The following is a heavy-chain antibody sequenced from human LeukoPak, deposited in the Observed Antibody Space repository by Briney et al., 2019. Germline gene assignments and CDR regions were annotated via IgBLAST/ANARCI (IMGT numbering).Heavy chain of an antibody. CDR3: ASVTGERDYYYYYGMDV. CDR1: GGTFSSCA. CDR2: IIPILGIA. J-gene: IGHJ6*02. Sequence: GASVKVSCKASGGTFSSCAISWVRQAPGQGLEWMGRIIPILGIANYAQKFQGRVTITADKSTSTAYMELSSLRSEDTAVYYCASVTGERDYYYYYGMDVWGQGTTVTVSS. D-gene: IGHD7-27*01. V-gene: IGHV1-69*04.